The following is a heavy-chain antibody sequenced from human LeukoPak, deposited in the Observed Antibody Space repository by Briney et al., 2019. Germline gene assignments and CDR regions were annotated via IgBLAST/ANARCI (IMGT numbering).Heavy chain of an antibody. Sequence: ASVKVSCKASGYTFTGYYMHWVRQAPGQGLVWMGWINPNSGGTNYAQKFQGRVTMTRDTSISTAYMELSRLRSDDAAVYYCARVGHGFYGDYIDYWGQGTLVTVSS. V-gene: IGHV1-2*02. D-gene: IGHD4-17*01. J-gene: IGHJ4*02. CDR3: ARVGHGFYGDYIDY. CDR1: GYTFTGYY. CDR2: INPNSGGT.